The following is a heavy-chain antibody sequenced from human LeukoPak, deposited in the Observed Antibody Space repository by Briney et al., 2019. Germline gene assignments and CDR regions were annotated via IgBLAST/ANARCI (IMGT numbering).Heavy chain of an antibody. D-gene: IGHD4-17*01. Sequence: GESLKISWKSSGYHFTSYWIGWVRPVPGKGLEWMGIIYPGDSDIRYSPSFQGQLTISAHKSISTPYLQWISLKASATAMYYCARRANDYGDSLNWFDPWGQGTLVTVSS. CDR3: ARRANDYGDSLNWFDP. V-gene: IGHV5-51*01. CDR1: GYHFTSYW. CDR2: IYPGDSDI. J-gene: IGHJ5*02.